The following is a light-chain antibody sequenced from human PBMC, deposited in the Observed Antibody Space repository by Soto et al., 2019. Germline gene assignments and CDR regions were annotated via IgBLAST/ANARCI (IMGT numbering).Light chain of an antibody. CDR3: QQYDNLPPA. CDR1: QDISNY. CDR2: DAS. J-gene: IGKJ4*01. Sequence: DIQMTQSPSSLSASVGDRVTITCQASQDISNYLNWYQQKPGKAPKLLIYDASNLESGVPSRFSGSGSGTDITMTIRCLQPEDIATYSCQQYDNLPPAFGVGTKVEIK. V-gene: IGKV1-33*01.